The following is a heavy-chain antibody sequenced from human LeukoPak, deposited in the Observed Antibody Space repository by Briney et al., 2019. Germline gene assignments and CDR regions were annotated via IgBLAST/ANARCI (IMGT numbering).Heavy chain of an antibody. V-gene: IGHV4-30-4*08. J-gene: IGHJ3*02. CDR3: ARDLADIVVVPAASPDAFDI. CDR2: IYYSGST. CDR1: GGSISSGDYY. D-gene: IGHD2-2*01. Sequence: PSQTLSLTCTVSGGSISSGDYYWSWIRQPPGKGLEWIGYIYYSGSTYYNPSLKSRVTITVDPSKNQFSLKLSSVTAADTAVYYCARDLADIVVVPAASPDAFDIWGQGTMVTVSS.